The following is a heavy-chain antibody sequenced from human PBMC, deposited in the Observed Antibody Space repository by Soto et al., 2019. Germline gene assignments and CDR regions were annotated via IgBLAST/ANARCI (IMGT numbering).Heavy chain of an antibody. D-gene: IGHD2-2*01. CDR3: ARREGCSSTSCYLNWFDP. J-gene: IGHJ5*02. Sequence: SETLSLTCTVSGGSISSSSYYWGWIRHPPGKGLEWIGSIYYSGSTYYNPSLKSRVTISVDTSKNQFSLKLSSVTAADTAVYYCARREGCSSTSCYLNWFDPWGQGTLVTVSS. CDR2: IYYSGST. V-gene: IGHV4-39*01. CDR1: GGSISSSSYY.